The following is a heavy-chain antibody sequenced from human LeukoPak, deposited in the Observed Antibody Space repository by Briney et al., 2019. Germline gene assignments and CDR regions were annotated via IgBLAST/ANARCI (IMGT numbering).Heavy chain of an antibody. CDR1: EFTFSNYA. V-gene: IGHV3-23*01. CDR2: INGSGSST. D-gene: IGHD3-16*01. CDR3: AKGAEDYVWGSIGF. Sequence: GGSLRLSCAASEFTFSNYAMSWVRQAPGKGLEWVSVINGSGSSTYYADSVKGRFAISRDNSKNMLYVQMNSLRAEDSAVYYCAKGAEDYVWGSIGFWGQGILVTVSS. J-gene: IGHJ4*02.